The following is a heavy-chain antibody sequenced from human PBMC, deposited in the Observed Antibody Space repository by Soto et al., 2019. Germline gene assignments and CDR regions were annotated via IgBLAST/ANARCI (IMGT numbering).Heavy chain of an antibody. CDR3: ARALYRSGTYYAFDN. D-gene: IGHD1-26*01. V-gene: IGHV1-18*01. J-gene: IGHJ4*02. CDR1: GYTPTNYD. Sequence: QDPLVQSGAEVKKPGASVTVSCKTSGYTPTNYDTAWVRQAPGQGLEWMGWISAYNGNRNSAQKLQGRLTMTTDTSTKTAYMELRSLRSDDTAVYYCARALYRSGTYYAFDNWGQGTLVTVSS. CDR2: ISAYNGNR.